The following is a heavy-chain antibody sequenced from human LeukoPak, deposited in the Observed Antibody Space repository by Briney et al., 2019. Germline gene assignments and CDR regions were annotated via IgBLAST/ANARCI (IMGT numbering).Heavy chain of an antibody. CDR3: ARDYGAYYYDSSGYSPDY. J-gene: IGHJ4*02. Sequence: GASVKVSCKASGYTFTSYDINWVRQAPGQGLEWMGWINPNSGGTNYAQKFQGRVTMTRDTSISTAYMELSRLRSDDTAVYYCARDYGAYYYDSSGYSPDYWGQGTLVTVSS. CDR1: GYTFTSYD. V-gene: IGHV1-2*02. D-gene: IGHD3-22*01. CDR2: INPNSGGT.